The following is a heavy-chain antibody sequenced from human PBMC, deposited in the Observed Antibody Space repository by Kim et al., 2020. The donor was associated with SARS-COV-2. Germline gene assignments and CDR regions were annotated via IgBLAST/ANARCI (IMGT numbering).Heavy chain of an antibody. CDR2: IKQDGSEK. V-gene: IGHV3-7*03. D-gene: IGHD3-16*02. Sequence: GGSLRLSCAASGFTFSSYWMSWVRQAPGKGLEWVANIKQDGSEKYYVDSVKGRFTISRDNAKNSLYLQMNSLRAEDTAVYYCAREPTYYDYVWGSYRFPYGVDVWGQGTTVTVSS. CDR3: AREPTYYDYVWGSYRFPYGVDV. J-gene: IGHJ6*02. CDR1: GFTFSSYW.